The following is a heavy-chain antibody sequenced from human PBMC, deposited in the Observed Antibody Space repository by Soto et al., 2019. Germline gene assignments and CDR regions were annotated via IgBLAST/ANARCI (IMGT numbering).Heavy chain of an antibody. J-gene: IGHJ6*02. CDR2: IYSGGST. CDR3: ARTYYYDSSAPMDV. CDR1: GFTVSSNY. Sequence: GGSLRLSCAASGFTVSSNYMSWVRQAPGKGLEWVSVIYSGGSTYYADSVKGRFTISRDNSKNTLYLQMNSLRAEDTAVYYCARTYYYDSSAPMDVWGQGTTVTVSS. D-gene: IGHD3-22*01. V-gene: IGHV3-66*01.